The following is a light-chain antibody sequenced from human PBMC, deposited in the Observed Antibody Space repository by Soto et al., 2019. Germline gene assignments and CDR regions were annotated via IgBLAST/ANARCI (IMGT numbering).Light chain of an antibody. J-gene: IGKJ2*01. Sequence: EIVLTQSPGTLSLSPGERATLSCRASQSVRSTYLAWYQQKPGQAPRLLIYGASSRATGIPDRFSGSGSATDFTLTITRLEPEDFALFYCQQYGTSPGTFGQGTKLEIK. CDR1: QSVRSTY. CDR2: GAS. CDR3: QQYGTSPGT. V-gene: IGKV3-20*01.